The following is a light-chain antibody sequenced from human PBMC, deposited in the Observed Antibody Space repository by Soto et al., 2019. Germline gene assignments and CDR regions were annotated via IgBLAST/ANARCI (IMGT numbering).Light chain of an antibody. V-gene: IGLV2-23*02. CDR1: SSDVGTFNL. Sequence: QSVLTQPASVSGSPGQSITISCTGTSSDVGTFNLVSWYQQHPGKAPKLLIFEVSNRPSGVSIRFSGSKSGNTASLTISGLQAEDKADYYCSSYSGASASSASYVFATGTKVTVL. CDR2: EVS. CDR3: SSYSGASASSASYV. J-gene: IGLJ1*01.